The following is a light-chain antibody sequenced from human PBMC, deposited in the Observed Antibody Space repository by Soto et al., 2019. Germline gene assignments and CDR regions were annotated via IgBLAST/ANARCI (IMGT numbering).Light chain of an antibody. J-gene: IGKJ4*01. CDR2: DAS. CDR1: QGITNS. V-gene: IGKV1-13*02. Sequence: AIQLTQSPSSLSASVGDRVTLTCRASQGITNSLVWYQQKGGKVPELLIYDASNLESGVPSRFIGSGSGTEFTLTISNLQPEDFATYYCQYFTSSFLTFGGGTKVE. CDR3: QYFTSSFLT.